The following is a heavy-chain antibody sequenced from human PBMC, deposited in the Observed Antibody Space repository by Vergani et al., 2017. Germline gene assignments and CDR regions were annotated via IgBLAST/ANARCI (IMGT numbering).Heavy chain of an antibody. D-gene: IGHD3-3*01. J-gene: IGHJ3*02. CDR2: IYSGGST. CDR1: GFTVSSNY. Sequence: EVQLVESGGGLVQPGGSLRLSCAASGFTVSSNYMSWVRQAPGKGLEWVSVIYSGGSTYYADSVKGRFTISRHNSKNTLYLQMNSLRAEDTAVYYCARGRFLEWVGAFDRWGQGRMVTVSS. CDR3: ARGRFLEWVGAFDR. V-gene: IGHV3-53*04.